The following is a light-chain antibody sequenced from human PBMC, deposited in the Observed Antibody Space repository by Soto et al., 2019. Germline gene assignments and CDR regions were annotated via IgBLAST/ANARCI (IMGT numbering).Light chain of an antibody. CDR2: DVS. CDR3: SSYASSSTVI. V-gene: IGLV2-14*01. CDR1: SSDVGAYNY. J-gene: IGLJ2*01. Sequence: QSALTQPASVSGSPGQSITISCTGTSSDVGAYNYVSWYQQHPVKAPKLMIYDVSSRPSGISNRFSGSKSGNTASLTISGVQAEDVADYYCSSYASSSTVIFGGGTKVTVL.